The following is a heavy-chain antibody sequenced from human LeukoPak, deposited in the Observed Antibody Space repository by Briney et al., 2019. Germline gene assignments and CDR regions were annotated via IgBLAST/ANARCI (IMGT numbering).Heavy chain of an antibody. D-gene: IGHD6-13*01. J-gene: IGHJ4*02. V-gene: IGHV4-34*01. CDR1: GFTFSSYE. CDR3: ARGSGIAAAGTDYFDY. CDR2: INHSGST. Sequence: GSLRLSCAASGFTFSSYEMNWVHQAPGKGLEWIGEINHSGSTNYNPSLKSRVTISVDTSKNQFSLKLSSVTAADTAVYYCARGSGIAAAGTDYFDYWGQGTLVTVSS.